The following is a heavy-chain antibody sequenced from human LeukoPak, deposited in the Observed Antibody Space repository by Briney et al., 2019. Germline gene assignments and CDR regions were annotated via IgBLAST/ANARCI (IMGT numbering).Heavy chain of an antibody. CDR2: INHSGST. J-gene: IGHJ4*02. V-gene: IGHV4-34*01. CDR3: ASCRDYSDY. Sequence: SETLSLTCAVYGGSFSGYYWSWIRQPPGKGLEWIGEINHSGSTNYNPSLKSRVTISVDTSKNQFSLKLSSVTAADTAVYYCASCRDYSDYWGQGTLVTVSS. CDR1: GGSFSGYY. D-gene: IGHD2-15*01.